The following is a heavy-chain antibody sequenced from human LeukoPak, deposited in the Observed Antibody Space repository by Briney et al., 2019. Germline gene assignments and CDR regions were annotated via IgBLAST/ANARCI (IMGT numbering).Heavy chain of an antibody. Sequence: PSETLSLTCTVSGGSISSYFWTWIRQPAGKGLEWIGRIYSSGITNYNPSLKSRVTMSIDTSKKEFSLKLSSVTAADTAIYYCASSSNFYYYYMDVWGKGTTVTVSS. CDR2: IYSSGIT. CDR1: GGSISSYF. J-gene: IGHJ6*03. CDR3: ASSSNFYYYYMDV. V-gene: IGHV4-4*07.